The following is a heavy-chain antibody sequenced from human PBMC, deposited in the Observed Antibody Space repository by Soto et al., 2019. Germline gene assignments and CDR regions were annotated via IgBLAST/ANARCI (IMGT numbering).Heavy chain of an antibody. CDR3: AKDREAYYDFWCGYLGGY. CDR1: GFTFSSYG. CDR2: ISYDGSNK. Sequence: QVQLVESGGGVVQPGRALRLSCAASGFTFSSYGMHWVRQAPGKGLEWVAVISYDGSNKYYADSVKGRFTIYRDNSKNTMYLQMNSLRAEDTAVYYCAKDREAYYDFWCGYLGGYWGQGTLVTVSS. D-gene: IGHD3-3*01. V-gene: IGHV3-30*18. J-gene: IGHJ4*02.